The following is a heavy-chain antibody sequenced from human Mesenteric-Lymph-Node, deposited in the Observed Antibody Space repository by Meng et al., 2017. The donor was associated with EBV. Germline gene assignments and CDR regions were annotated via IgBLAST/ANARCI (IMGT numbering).Heavy chain of an antibody. J-gene: IGHJ4*02. CDR2: IHHSETA. V-gene: IGHV4-34*01. D-gene: IGHD3-16*01. CDR1: GGSFSGYS. Sequence: QGQLRRGGAGLLKPSGTLSLTCVIYGGSFSGYSWNWIRQAPGKGLEWIGKIHHSETADYNPSLEDRVIISADTSKNQFSLKLTSVTAADTAVYYCARGGGGLVSYFDDWGQGTLVTVSS. CDR3: ARGGGGLVSYFDD.